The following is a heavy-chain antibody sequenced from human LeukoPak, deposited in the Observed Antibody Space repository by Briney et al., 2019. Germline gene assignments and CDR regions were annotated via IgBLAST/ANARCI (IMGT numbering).Heavy chain of an antibody. CDR3: AKVWKEEYKVVPAAPFDY. CDR1: GFTFSDYY. V-gene: IGHV3-11*01. CDR2: ISHSGSTI. J-gene: IGHJ4*02. D-gene: IGHD2-2*01. Sequence: GGSLRLSCAASGFTFSDYYMSWIRQAPGKGLEWVSYISHSGSTIYYADSVKGRFTISRDNAKNSLYLQMNSLRAEDTAVYYCAKVWKEEYKVVPAAPFDYWGQGTLVTVSS.